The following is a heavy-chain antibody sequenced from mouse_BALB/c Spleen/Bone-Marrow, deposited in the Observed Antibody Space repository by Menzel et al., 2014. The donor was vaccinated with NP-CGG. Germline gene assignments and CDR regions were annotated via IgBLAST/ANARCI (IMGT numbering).Heavy chain of an antibody. CDR1: GYAFTNYL. D-gene: IGHD2-3*01. CDR2: INSGSGSP. V-gene: IGHV1-54*03. CDR3: ARRDDGYYYYAMDY. J-gene: IGHJ4*01. Sequence: QVQLQQPGAELVRPGTSVKVSCKASGYAFTNYLIEWVKQRPGQGLEWIGVINSGSGSPNYNEKFKGKATLTADKSSSTSYMQLSSLTSDDSAVYFCARRDDGYYYYAMDYWGQGTSVTVSS.